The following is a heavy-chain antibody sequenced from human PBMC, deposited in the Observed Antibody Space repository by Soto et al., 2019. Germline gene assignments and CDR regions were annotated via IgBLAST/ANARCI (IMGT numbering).Heavy chain of an antibody. J-gene: IGHJ6*02. V-gene: IGHV4-34*01. CDR3: ARLFSGSILAYYYYYGMDV. D-gene: IGHD2-21*01. Sequence: SETLSLTCAVYGGSFSSYYWSWIRQPPGKGLEWIGEINRGGSTNCNPEISHTANTNCNPSLKSRVTISVDTSKNQFSLKLRSVTAADTAVYYCARLFSGSILAYYYYYGMDVWGQGTTVTVSS. CDR2: INRGGST. CDR1: GGSFSSYY.